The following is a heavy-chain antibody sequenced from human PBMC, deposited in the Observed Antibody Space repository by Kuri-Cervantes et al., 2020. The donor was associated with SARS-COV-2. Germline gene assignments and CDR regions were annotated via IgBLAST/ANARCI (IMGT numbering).Heavy chain of an antibody. CDR1: GFTLSNYW. CDR2: IKQDGSER. D-gene: IGHD3-3*01. Sequence: GESLKISCAASGFTLSNYWMSWVRQAPGKGLEWVANIKQDGSERYYVDSVKGRFTISRDNAKNSLYLQMNSLRAEDSAVYYCARDYHDFWSGYYPFEYWGQGTLVTDSS. V-gene: IGHV3-7*05. CDR3: ARDYHDFWSGYYPFEY. J-gene: IGHJ4*02.